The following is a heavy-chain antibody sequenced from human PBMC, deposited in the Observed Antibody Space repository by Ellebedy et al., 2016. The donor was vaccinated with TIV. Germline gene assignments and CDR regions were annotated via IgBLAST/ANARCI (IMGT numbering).Heavy chain of an antibody. J-gene: IGHJ4*02. CDR3: ARKDPLGYCSSTSCPDVDY. V-gene: IGHV1-18*01. D-gene: IGHD2-2*01. CDR1: GYTFTSYG. CDR2: ISVYNGNT. Sequence: ASVKVSXKASGYTFTSYGISWVRQAPGQGLEWMGWISVYNGNTNYAQKLQGRVTMTTDTSTSIAYMELRSLRSDDTAVYYCARKDPLGYCSSTSCPDVDYWGQGTLVTVSS.